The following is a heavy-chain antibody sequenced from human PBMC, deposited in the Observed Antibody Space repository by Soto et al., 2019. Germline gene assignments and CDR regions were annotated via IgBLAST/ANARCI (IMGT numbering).Heavy chain of an antibody. CDR1: GGSVSSGHYY. D-gene: IGHD6-19*01. J-gene: IGHJ4*02. V-gene: IGHV4-61*01. CDR2: ISYTGST. Sequence: QVQLQESGPGLVRPSGTLSLTCTVSGGSVSSGHYYWSWSRQPPGKGLEWIGYISYTGSTNYNPSLKSRVTISVDTSKNQFSLKMNSVTAADTAVYYCARSGAGSGWLGGQGTLVTVSS. CDR3: ARSGAGSGWL.